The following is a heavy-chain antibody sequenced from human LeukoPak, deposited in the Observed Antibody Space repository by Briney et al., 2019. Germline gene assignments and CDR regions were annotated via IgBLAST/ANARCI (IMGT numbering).Heavy chain of an antibody. D-gene: IGHD3-10*01. Sequence: PSETLSLTCTVSGGSINSSSYYWGWIRQPPGEALEWIGSIYHSGYTYYNPPLKSRVTISVDTSKSQFSLKLSSVTAADTAVYYCARSSMFRGVTVDYWGQGTLVTVSS. CDR2: IYHSGYT. J-gene: IGHJ4*02. V-gene: IGHV4-39*01. CDR3: ARSSMFRGVTVDY. CDR1: GGSINSSSYY.